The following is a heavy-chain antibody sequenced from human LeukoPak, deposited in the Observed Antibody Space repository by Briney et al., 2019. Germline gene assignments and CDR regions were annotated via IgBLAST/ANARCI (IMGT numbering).Heavy chain of an antibody. CDR2: IYYSGST. CDR1: GGSISSGDYY. J-gene: IGHJ5*02. Sequence: PSETLSLTCTVSGGSISSGDYYWSWIRQPPGKGLEWIGYIYYSGSTYYNPSLKSRVTISVDTSKNQFSLKLSSVTAADTAVYYCARMYQLLSFGYNWFDPWGQGTLVTVSS. CDR3: ARMYQLLSFGYNWFDP. D-gene: IGHD2-2*01. V-gene: IGHV4-30-4*01.